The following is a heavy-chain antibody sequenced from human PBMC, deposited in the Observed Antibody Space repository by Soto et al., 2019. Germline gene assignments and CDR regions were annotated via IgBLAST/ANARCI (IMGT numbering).Heavy chain of an antibody. Sequence: QVQLQESGPGLVKPSETLSLSCTVSSGPISGYYWSWIRQPPGKGLEWIGSIYSSGTTYYNPSLKSRVTMSVDTSKIQFSLNLSSVTAADTAVYYCARQASYDFWDGRFYYNYYMDVWGKGTPVTVSS. V-gene: IGHV4-59*08. CDR2: IYSSGTT. CDR3: ARQASYDFWDGRFYYNYYMDV. J-gene: IGHJ6*03. CDR1: SGPISGYY. D-gene: IGHD3-3*01.